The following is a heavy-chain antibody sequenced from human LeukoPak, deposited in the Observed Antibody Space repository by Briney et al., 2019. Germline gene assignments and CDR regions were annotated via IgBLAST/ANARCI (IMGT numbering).Heavy chain of an antibody. CDR2: ISGSGSNT. J-gene: IGHJ4*02. V-gene: IGHV3-23*01. D-gene: IGHD1-26*01. CDR3: AKAVLSGAYYYFDQ. CDR1: GFTFSSYA. Sequence: GGSLRLSCAASGFTFSSYAMNWVRQAPGKGLEWVSGISGSGSNTYYADSVMGRFTISRDNSKNTLYLQMNSLRAEDTAVYYCAKAVLSGAYYYFDQWGPGTLVTVSS.